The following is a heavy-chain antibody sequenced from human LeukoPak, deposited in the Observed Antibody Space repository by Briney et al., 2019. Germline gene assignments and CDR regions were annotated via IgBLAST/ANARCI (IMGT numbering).Heavy chain of an antibody. D-gene: IGHD2-15*01. CDR3: ARFRRSAQSY. J-gene: IGHJ4*02. CDR1: GFTFSSYW. Sequence: GGSLRLSCAASGFTFSSYWMSWVRQAPGKGRVGVANIGRDGSDKQYVDSMKGRFTISRDNAQNSVYLHMNSLTAEDTAVYYCARFRRSAQSYWGQGILVTVSS. V-gene: IGHV3-7*01. CDR2: IGRDGSDK.